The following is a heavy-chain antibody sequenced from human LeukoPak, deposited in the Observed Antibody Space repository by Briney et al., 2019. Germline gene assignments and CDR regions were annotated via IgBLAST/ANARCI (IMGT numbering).Heavy chain of an antibody. Sequence: SETLSLTCAVYGGSFSGFSWSWIRQPPGKGLEWIGEINHSGSTNYNPSLKSRVTISVDTSKNQFSLKLSSVTAADTAVYYCARRPKVYYYDSSGYYQTNWFDPWGQGTLVTVSS. J-gene: IGHJ5*02. CDR1: GGSFSGFS. CDR3: ARRPKVYYYDSSGYYQTNWFDP. D-gene: IGHD3-22*01. CDR2: INHSGST. V-gene: IGHV4-34*01.